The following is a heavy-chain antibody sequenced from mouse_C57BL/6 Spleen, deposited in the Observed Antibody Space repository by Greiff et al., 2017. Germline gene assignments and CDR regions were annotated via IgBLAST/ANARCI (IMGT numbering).Heavy chain of an antibody. V-gene: IGHV1-81*01. CDR1: GYTFTSYG. D-gene: IGHD4-1*01. CDR2: IYPRSGNT. Sequence: VKLQESGAELARPGASVKLSCKASGYTFTSYGISWVKQRTGQGLEWIGEIYPRSGNTYYNEKFKGKATLTADKSSSTAYMELRSLTSEDSAVYFCARGNWDGEAMDYWGQGTSVTVSS. CDR3: ARGNWDGEAMDY. J-gene: IGHJ4*01.